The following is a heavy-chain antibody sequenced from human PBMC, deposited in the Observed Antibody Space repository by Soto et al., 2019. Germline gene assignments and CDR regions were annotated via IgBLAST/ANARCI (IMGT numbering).Heavy chain of an antibody. CDR2: IYWDDAK. D-gene: IGHD3-16*01. CDR3: AHRRRGSYFDS. CDR1: GFSLSTSGVG. Sequence: QITLKESGPPLVKPTQTLTLTCTFSGFSLSTSGVGVGWIRQPPGKALEWLALIYWDDAKRYSPSLKSRLTINKHPSKNQVVLTMTNMDPVDTATYYCAHRRRGSYFDSWGQGTLVTVSS. J-gene: IGHJ4*02. V-gene: IGHV2-5*02.